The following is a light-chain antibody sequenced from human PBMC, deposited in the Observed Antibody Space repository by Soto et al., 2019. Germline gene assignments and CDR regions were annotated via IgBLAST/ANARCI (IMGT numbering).Light chain of an antibody. CDR2: TIS. V-gene: IGKV3-15*01. CDR3: QQYNKWWT. Sequence: EVVMTQSPSALSVAPGETGTLYCRASQSVGNNLAWYQQKPGQAPRLLIYTISIRATGIPARFSGSGSGTDFTLTISSLQSEDFGVYYCQQYNKWWTFGQGTKVDI. J-gene: IGKJ1*01. CDR1: QSVGNN.